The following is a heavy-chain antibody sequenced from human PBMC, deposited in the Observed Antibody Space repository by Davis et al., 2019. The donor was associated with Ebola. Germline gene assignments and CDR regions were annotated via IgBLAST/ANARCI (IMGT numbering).Heavy chain of an antibody. CDR1: GGSISSYY. CDR2: FYYSGST. V-gene: IGHV4-59*01. J-gene: IGHJ3*02. D-gene: IGHD1-26*01. CDR3: ARKQSGRDAFDI. Sequence: PGGSLRLSCTVSGGSISSYYWGWIRQPPGKELDWTAYFYYSGSTDYNPSLKSRVTISVDMSKNQCSLTVSSVTAADTAVYYCARKQSGRDAFDIWGQGTMVTVSS.